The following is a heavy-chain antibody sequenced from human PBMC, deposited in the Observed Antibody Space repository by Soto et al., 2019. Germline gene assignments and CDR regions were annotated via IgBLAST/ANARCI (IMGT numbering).Heavy chain of an antibody. CDR1: AYTFSDYI. D-gene: IGHD6-19*01. V-gene: IGHV1-2*02. Sequence: QVQLVQSGADVKKPGASVKVSCKASAYTFSDYILHWVRQAPGQGLEWMGSINPRNGDAVSAQKFQARIILTRDTSTATAYMELTSLTSPDTAVYYCARHRFTSGSDYFDYWGHGALVTVSS. CDR3: ARHRFTSGSDYFDY. J-gene: IGHJ4*01. CDR2: INPRNGDA.